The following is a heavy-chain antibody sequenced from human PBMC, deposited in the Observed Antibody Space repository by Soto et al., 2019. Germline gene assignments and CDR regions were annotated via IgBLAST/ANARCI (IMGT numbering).Heavy chain of an antibody. V-gene: IGHV3-30*18. D-gene: IGHD6-19*01. CDR3: AKDYSSGWYDYFEF. CDR1: KCIVSSCG. CDR2: ISHDGTKK. J-gene: IGHJ4*02. Sequence: RLCGTTGKCIVSSCGMHWIRKAPGKGLEWVALISHDGTKKYSADSVKGRFTISRDDSKSTLYLQMNNLRAEDTAVYYCAKDYSSGWYDYFEFWRPGTLVTV.